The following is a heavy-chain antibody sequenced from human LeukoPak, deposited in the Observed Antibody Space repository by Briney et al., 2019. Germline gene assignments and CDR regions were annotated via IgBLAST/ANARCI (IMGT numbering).Heavy chain of an antibody. V-gene: IGHV4-59*01. CDR3: ARYTPKKMLNGQRTFDI. Sequence: SETLSLTCTVSGGSISNYYWSWIRQPPGKGLEWIGYIFYSGSTNYNPSLKSRVTISEDTTKNQFSLNLTSVTAADTAVYYCARYTPKKMLNGQRTFDIWGQGTMVTVSS. CDR1: GGSISNYY. CDR2: IFYSGST. J-gene: IGHJ3*02. D-gene: IGHD3-10*02.